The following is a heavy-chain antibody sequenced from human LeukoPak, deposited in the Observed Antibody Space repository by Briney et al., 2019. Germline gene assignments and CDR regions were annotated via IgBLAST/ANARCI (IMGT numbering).Heavy chain of an antibody. D-gene: IGHD2-15*01. CDR1: GGSISSYY. CDR2: IYYSGST. J-gene: IGHJ4*02. V-gene: IGHV4-59*01. Sequence: SETLSLTCTVSGGSISSYYWSWIRQPPGKGLEWIGYIYYSGSTNYNPSLKSRVTISVDTSKNQLSLKLSSVTAADTAVYYCARDRDCSGGSCYDFDYWGQGTLVTVSS. CDR3: ARDRDCSGGSCYDFDY.